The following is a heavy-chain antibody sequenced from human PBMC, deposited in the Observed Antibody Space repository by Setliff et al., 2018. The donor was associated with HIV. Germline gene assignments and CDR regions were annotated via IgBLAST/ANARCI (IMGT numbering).Heavy chain of an antibody. Sequence: PSETLSLTCAVYGGSFSGYYWSWIRQPPGKGLEWIGEINHSESTSYNPSLKSRVNISVDTSKNQFSLKLTPVAAADTAVYYCARGSCFNTGCLDSWGQGALVTAPQ. D-gene: IGHD2-2*01. CDR1: GGSFSGYY. CDR3: ARGSCFNTGCLDS. CDR2: INHSEST. J-gene: IGHJ4*02. V-gene: IGHV4-34*01.